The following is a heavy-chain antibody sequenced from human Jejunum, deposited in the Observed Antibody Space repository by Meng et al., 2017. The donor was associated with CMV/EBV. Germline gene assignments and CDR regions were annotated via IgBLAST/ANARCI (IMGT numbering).Heavy chain of an antibody. CDR1: GFSFSTNG. J-gene: IGHJ4*02. CDR3: ARDGGSGILGAFDF. CDR2: IRYDMSTK. V-gene: IGHV3-30*02. D-gene: IGHD1-26*01. Sequence: SGFSFSTNGMHGVRQAPGKGLEWVAYIRYDMSTKYYVDSVKGRFTISRDNSKKSLFLQMNNLRVEDTAVYYCARDGGSGILGAFDFWGQGTLVTVSS.